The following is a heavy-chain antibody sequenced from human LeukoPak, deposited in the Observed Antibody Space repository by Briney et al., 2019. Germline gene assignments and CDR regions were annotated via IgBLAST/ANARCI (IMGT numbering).Heavy chain of an antibody. V-gene: IGHV3-74*03. CDR1: GFTFSPYW. CDR3: TREVASAAFDY. J-gene: IGHJ4*02. CDR2: VKSDGSP. Sequence: SGGSLRLSCAASGFTFSPYWMHWVRQAPGKGLVWVSLVKSDGSPMYADSVKGRFTISRDNAENTLYLQMNSLRAEDTAVYFCTREVASAAFDYWGQGTPVTVSS. D-gene: IGHD5-12*01.